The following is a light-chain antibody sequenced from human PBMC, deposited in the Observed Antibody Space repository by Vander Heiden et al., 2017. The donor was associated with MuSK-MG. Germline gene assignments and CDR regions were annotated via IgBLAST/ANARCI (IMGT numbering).Light chain of an antibody. Sequence: SYELTQPPSVSVSPGQTASITCSGEKLGEKNACWYPQKPGQSLVLVIYQDNKRSSGIPERFSGSNSGNTATLTIGGTQAMDEDYYYCQAGDSNTGVFGTGTRVTVL. J-gene: IGLJ1*01. V-gene: IGLV3-1*01. CDR1: KLGEKN. CDR2: QDN. CDR3: QAGDSNTGV.